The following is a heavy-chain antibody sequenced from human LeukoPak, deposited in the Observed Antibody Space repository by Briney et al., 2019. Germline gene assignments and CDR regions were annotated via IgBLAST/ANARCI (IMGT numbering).Heavy chain of an antibody. CDR3: ARQTGSGLFILP. D-gene: IGHD3/OR15-3a*01. Sequence: SETLSLTCTVSGGSITSSTYYWGCIRQPPGKGLEWIASIHYSGNTYYNASLKSQVSISIDTSKNQFSLRLTSVTAADTAVYYCARQTGSGLFILPGGQGTLVTVSS. V-gene: IGHV4-39*01. J-gene: IGHJ4*02. CDR1: GGSITSSTYY. CDR2: IHYSGNT.